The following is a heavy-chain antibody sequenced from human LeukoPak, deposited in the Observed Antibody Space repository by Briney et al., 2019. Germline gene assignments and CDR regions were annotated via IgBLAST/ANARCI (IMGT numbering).Heavy chain of an antibody. CDR1: GGSFSGYY. D-gene: IGHD6-19*01. CDR3: ARDIAVAGQFDY. Sequence: SETLSLNCAVYGGSFSGYYWSWIRQPPGKGLEWIGEINHSGSTNYNPSLKSRVTISVDTSKNQFSLKLSSVTAADTAVYYCARDIAVAGQFDYWGQGTLVTVSS. J-gene: IGHJ4*02. V-gene: IGHV4-34*01. CDR2: INHSGST.